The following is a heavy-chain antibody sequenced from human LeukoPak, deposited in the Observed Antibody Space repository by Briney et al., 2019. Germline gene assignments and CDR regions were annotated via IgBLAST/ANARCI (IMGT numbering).Heavy chain of an antibody. J-gene: IGHJ6*03. CDR2: TYYRSKWYN. D-gene: IGHD1-26*01. V-gene: IGHV6-1*01. CDR1: GDSVSSNSAA. Sequence: SQTLSLTCAISGDSVSSNSAAWNWIRQSPSRGLEWLGRTYYRSKWYNDYAVSVKSQITINPDTSKNQFSLQLNSVTPEDTAVYYCARGEWEPGYYYYYMDVWGKGTTVTVSS. CDR3: ARGEWEPGYYYYYMDV.